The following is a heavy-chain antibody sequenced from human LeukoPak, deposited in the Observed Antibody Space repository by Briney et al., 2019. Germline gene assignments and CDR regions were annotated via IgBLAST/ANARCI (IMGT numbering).Heavy chain of an antibody. D-gene: IGHD3-3*01. CDR3: AKDMGHVGVALD. V-gene: IGHV3-30*02. Sequence: GGSLRLSCAASGFTFSSYGMHWVRQAPGKGLEWVAFIRYDGSNKYYADSVKGRFTISRDNAKNSLYLQMNSLRAEDTALYYCAKDMGHVGVALDWGQGTLVTVSS. CDR1: GFTFSSYG. J-gene: IGHJ4*02. CDR2: IRYDGSNK.